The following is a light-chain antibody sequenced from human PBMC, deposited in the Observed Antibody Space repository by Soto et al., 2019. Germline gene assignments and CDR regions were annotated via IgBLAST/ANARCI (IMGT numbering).Light chain of an antibody. Sequence: EIVVTQSPDTLSVSPGARASLSCRASQSVKTKLAWYQKKPGQPPRLLIYGASIRATGIPARFSGSGSGTEFTLTISSLQSEDFAVYYCQQYSDWPPWTFGQGTKVDIK. CDR2: GAS. V-gene: IGKV3-15*01. J-gene: IGKJ1*01. CDR3: QQYSDWPPWT. CDR1: QSVKTK.